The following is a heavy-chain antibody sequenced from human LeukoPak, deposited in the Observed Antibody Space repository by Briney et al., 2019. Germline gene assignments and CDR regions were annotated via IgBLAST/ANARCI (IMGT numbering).Heavy chain of an antibody. D-gene: IGHD5-24*01. CDR2: IIPILGIA. CDR1: GGTFSSYA. V-gene: IGHV1-69*04. CDR3: ASVRQEGGMATILGNAFDI. J-gene: IGHJ3*02. Sequence: SVKVSCKASGGTFSSYAISWVRQAPGQGLEWMGRIIPILGIANYAQKFQGRVTITADKSTSTAYMELSSLRSEDTAVYYCASVRQEGGMATILGNAFDIWGQGTMVTVSS.